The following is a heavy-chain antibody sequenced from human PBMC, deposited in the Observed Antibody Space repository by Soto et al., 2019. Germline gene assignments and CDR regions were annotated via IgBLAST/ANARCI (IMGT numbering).Heavy chain of an antibody. CDR3: AMGYSYAPFDP. CDR1: GFTFSSYA. J-gene: IGHJ5*02. D-gene: IGHD5-18*01. Sequence: PGGSLRLSCAASGFTFSSYAMSWVRQAPGKGLEWVSGISGSGDSTYYADSVKGRFTISRDNSKNTLYLQMNSLRAEDTAVYYCAMGYSYAPFDPWGQGTLVTVSS. CDR2: ISGSGDST. V-gene: IGHV3-23*01.